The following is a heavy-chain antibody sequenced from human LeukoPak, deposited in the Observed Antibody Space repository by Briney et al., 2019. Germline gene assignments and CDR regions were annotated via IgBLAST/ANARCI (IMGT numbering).Heavy chain of an antibody. Sequence: PGGSLRLSCAASEFTFSSYWMSWVRQAPGKGLEWVANIKQDGSEKYYVDSVKGRFTISRDNDKNSLFLQMTSLRAEDTAVYYCARVGGRYSPLGYWGQGTLVTVSS. V-gene: IGHV3-7*01. CDR3: ARVGGRYSPLGY. D-gene: IGHD3-16*02. J-gene: IGHJ4*02. CDR2: IKQDGSEK. CDR1: EFTFSSYW.